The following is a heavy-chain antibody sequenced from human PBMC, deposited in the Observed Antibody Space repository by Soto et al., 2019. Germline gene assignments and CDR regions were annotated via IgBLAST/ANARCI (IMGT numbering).Heavy chain of an antibody. D-gene: IGHD3-22*01. Sequence: PSETLSLTCTFSVVSISSSSYYCGWIRQPPWKGLEWIGSIYYSGSTYYNPSLKSRVTISVDTSKNQFSLKLSSVTAADTAVYYCARHSGYYGSGYYYVQHFEYWGQGTLVTVSS. CDR3: ARHSGYYGSGYYYVQHFEY. CDR2: IYYSGST. J-gene: IGHJ4*02. V-gene: IGHV4-39*01. CDR1: VVSISSSSYY.